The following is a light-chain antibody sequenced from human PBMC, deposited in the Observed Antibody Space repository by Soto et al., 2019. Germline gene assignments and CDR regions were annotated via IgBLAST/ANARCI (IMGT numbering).Light chain of an antibody. CDR1: SSDVGGYNY. CDR3: SSYAGSNNFV. V-gene: IGLV2-8*01. Sequence: QSVLTQPPSASGSRGQSVTISCTGTSSDVGGYNYVSWYQQHPGKAPKLMIYEVSERPSGVPDRFSGSKSSNTASLTVSGLQAEDEADYYCSSYAGSNNFVFGTGTKVTVL. CDR2: EVS. J-gene: IGLJ1*01.